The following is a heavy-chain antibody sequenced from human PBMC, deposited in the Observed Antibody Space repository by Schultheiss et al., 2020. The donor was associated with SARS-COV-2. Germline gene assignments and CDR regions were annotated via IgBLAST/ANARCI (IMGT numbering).Heavy chain of an antibody. V-gene: IGHV4-61*10. CDR2: IYYSGST. CDR1: GGSISSGGYY. Sequence: SETLSLTCTVSGGSISSGGYYWSWIRQPAGKGLEWIGYIYYSGSTYYNPSLKSRVTISVVTSKNQFSLKLTSVTAADTAVYYCARDPRVTVIDAFDLWGQGTMVTVSS. D-gene: IGHD5/OR15-5a*01. J-gene: IGHJ3*01. CDR3: ARDPRVTVIDAFDL.